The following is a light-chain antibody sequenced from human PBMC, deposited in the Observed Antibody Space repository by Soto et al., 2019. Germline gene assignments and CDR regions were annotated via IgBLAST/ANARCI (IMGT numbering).Light chain of an antibody. CDR1: RGVSANY. CDR2: GAS. Sequence: ENLLTQSPGTLSFSPGEGATLSCRASRGVSANYLAWYQQKPGQAPRLLIYGASSRATGIPDRFSGSGSGTDFTLTISGLEPEDFAVYYCQQYGNSRGTFGQGTKVDIK. J-gene: IGKJ1*01. CDR3: QQYGNSRGT. V-gene: IGKV3-20*01.